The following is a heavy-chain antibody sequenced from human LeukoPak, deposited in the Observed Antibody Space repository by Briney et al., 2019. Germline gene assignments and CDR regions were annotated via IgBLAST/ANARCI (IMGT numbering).Heavy chain of an antibody. J-gene: IGHJ4*02. CDR3: ARDPSDILVVGGDY. D-gene: IGHD2-15*01. CDR2: ISSSGSTI. V-gene: IGHV3-11*01. Sequence: GRSLRLSCAASGFTFSDYYMSWIRRTPGEGLEWVSYISSSGSTIYSADSVKGRFTISRANAKTSLYLRLNSLRAEDPAVYYCARDPSDILVVGGDYWGQGTLVTVSS. CDR1: GFTFSDYY.